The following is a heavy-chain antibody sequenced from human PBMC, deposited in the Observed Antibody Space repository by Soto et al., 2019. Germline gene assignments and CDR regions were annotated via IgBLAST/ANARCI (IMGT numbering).Heavy chain of an antibody. CDR3: AKWSGYGDL. J-gene: IGHJ4*02. CDR1: GFTISTYS. Sequence: EVQLLESGGGLVQPGGSLRLSCAASGFTISTYSFTWVRQTPAKGLEWVSGISVTGDTTFYADSVKGRFTISGDISKNTVYLQMHSLRVEDTAVYFCAKWSGYGDLWGQGTLVTVSS. CDR2: ISVTGDTT. D-gene: IGHD5-12*01. V-gene: IGHV3-23*01.